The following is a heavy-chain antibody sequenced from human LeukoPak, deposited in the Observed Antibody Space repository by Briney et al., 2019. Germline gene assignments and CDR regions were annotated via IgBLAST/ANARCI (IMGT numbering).Heavy chain of an antibody. V-gene: IGHV3-74*01. CDR2: IKSDGILT. CDR1: GFTFSSYW. J-gene: IGHJ4*02. D-gene: IGHD2-2*01. Sequence: PGGSLRLSCAASGFTFSSYWMHWVRQAPGKGLVWVSRIKSDGILTNYADSVRGRFTISRDDAKNTLYLQMNSLRAEDTAVYYCTIQIAVVPAASLGYWGPGTLVTVSS. CDR3: TIQIAVVPAASLGY.